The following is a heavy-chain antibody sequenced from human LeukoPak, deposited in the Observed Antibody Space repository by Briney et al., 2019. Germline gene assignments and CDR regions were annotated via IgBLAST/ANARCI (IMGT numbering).Heavy chain of an antibody. CDR1: GYTFTSYD. CDR3: ARGEGLRYFDWLCDY. D-gene: IGHD3-9*01. Sequence: ASVKVSCKASGYTFTSYDINWVRQAPGQGLEWMGWMNPNSGNTGYAQKFQSRVTMTRNTSISTAYMELSSLRSEDTAVYYCARGEGLRYFDWLCDYWGQGTLVTVSS. J-gene: IGHJ4*02. CDR2: MNPNSGNT. V-gene: IGHV1-8*01.